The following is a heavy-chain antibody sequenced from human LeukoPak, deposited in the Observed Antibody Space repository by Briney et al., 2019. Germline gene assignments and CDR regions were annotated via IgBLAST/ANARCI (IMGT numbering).Heavy chain of an antibody. V-gene: IGHV1-69*13. D-gene: IGHD2-2*03. CDR1: GYTFTSYG. Sequence: SVKVSCKASGYTFTSYGISWVRQAPGQGLEWMGGIIPIFGTANYAQKFQGRVTITADESTSTAYMELSSLRSEDTAVYYCARKLGHCSSTSCYGVNWFDPWGQGTLVTVSS. CDR2: IIPIFGTA. CDR3: ARKLGHCSSTSCYGVNWFDP. J-gene: IGHJ5*02.